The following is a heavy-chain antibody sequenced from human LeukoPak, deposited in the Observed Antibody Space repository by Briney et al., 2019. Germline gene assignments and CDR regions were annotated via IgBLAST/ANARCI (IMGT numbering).Heavy chain of an antibody. CDR1: GGSFSGYY. CDR3: ARVGDYDFWSGYFTPRPSNWFDP. V-gene: IGHV4-34*01. CDR2: INHSGST. J-gene: IGHJ5*02. Sequence: SETLSLTCAVYGGSFSGYYWSWIRQPPGKGLEWIGEINHSGSTNYNPSLKSRVTVSVDTSKNQFSLKLSSVTAADTAVYYCARVGDYDFWSGYFTPRPSNWFDPWGQGTLVTVSS. D-gene: IGHD3-3*01.